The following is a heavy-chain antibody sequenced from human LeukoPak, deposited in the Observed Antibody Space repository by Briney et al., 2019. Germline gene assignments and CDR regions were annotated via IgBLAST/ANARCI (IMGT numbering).Heavy chain of an antibody. D-gene: IGHD1-14*01. J-gene: IGHJ4*03. CDR1: GYTFTGYY. CDR3: ARELINFHDHTNTGFFDS. Sequence: GASVKVSCKTSGYTFTGYYIHLLRQAPGQRHEWMAWIDPNSGASNHAHKFEGRVTMTRDTSISTAYMEVSSLRSDDTAVYYCARELINFHDHTNTGFFDSWGQGTLVTVSS. CDR2: IDPNSGAS. V-gene: IGHV1-2*02.